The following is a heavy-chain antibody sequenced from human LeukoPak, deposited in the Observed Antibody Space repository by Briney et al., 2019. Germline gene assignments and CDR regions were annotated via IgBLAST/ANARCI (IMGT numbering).Heavy chain of an antibody. D-gene: IGHD1-26*01. J-gene: IGHJ6*02. Sequence: GGSLRLSCAASGFTVSSNYMSWVRQAPGKGLEWVAVISYDGSNKYYADSVKGRFTISRDNSKNTLYLQMNSLRAEDTAVYYCARAVGATKFYYYGMDVWGQGTTVTVSS. V-gene: IGHV3-30-3*01. CDR2: ISYDGSNK. CDR1: GFTVSSNY. CDR3: ARAVGATKFYYYGMDV.